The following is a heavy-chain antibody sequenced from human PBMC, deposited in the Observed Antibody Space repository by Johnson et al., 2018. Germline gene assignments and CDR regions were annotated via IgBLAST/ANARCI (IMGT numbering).Heavy chain of an antibody. CDR3: ARGLIGSTSSLFHH. CDR2: MNPTSGKT. D-gene: IGHD2-2*01. Sequence: QVRLVESGAEVKKPRASVKVSCKASGYTFTSHDITGVRQATGPGLEWMGWMNPTSGKTGYAPKFQGRVTMTRNTSISTAYMELISLGSEDTAVYYCARGLIGSTSSLFHHWGQGTPVTVSS. V-gene: IGHV1-8*01. CDR1: GYTFTSHD. J-gene: IGHJ1*01.